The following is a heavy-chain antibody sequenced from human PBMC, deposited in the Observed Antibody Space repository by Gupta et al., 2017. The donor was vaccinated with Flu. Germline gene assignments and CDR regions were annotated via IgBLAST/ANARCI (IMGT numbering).Heavy chain of an antibody. J-gene: IGHJ4*02. CDR3: ARDYGGEWSFDY. Sequence: SYHINWVRQATGQGLEWMGWMNPNSGNTGYAQKFQGRVTMTTNSSISTAYMELSRLRSEDTAVYYCARDYGGEWSFDYWGQGALVTVSS. CDR2: MNPNSGNT. D-gene: IGHD4-17*01. V-gene: IGHV1-8*01. CDR1: SYH.